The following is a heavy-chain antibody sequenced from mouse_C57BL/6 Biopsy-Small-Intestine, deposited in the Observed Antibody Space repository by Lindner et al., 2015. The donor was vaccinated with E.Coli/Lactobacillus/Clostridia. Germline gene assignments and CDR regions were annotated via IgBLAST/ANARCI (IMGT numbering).Heavy chain of an antibody. J-gene: IGHJ4*01. CDR3: ARDYYDRSNYSPPAY. CDR2: ISAYNGNS. Sequence: SVKVSCKASGYTFTNYGVSWVRQAPGQGLEWMGWISAYNGNSNYAEKLQGRVTMITDTSSRTAYMELRSLRSDDTAIYYCARDYYDRSNYSPPAYWGQGTLVTVSS. CDR1: GYTFTNYG. V-gene: IGHV1S134*01. D-gene: IGHD1-1*02.